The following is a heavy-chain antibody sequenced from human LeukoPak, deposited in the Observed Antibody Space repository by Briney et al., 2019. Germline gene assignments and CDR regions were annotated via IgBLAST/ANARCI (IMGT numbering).Heavy chain of an antibody. CDR3: AKDRSFIGLDI. J-gene: IGHJ3*02. Sequence: RGSLRLSCAASGFKFDDHGMSWVRQVPGRGVEWVSGLNWNGGRTGYADSVKGRFTISRDNAKNSLYLQMNSLRAEDTAFYYCAKDRSFIGLDIWGQGTMVIVSS. V-gene: IGHV3-20*04. CDR1: GFKFDDHG. D-gene: IGHD1-26*01. CDR2: LNWNGGRT.